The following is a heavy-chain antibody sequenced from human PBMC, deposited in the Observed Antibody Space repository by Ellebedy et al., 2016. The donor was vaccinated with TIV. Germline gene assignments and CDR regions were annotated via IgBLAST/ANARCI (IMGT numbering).Heavy chain of an antibody. D-gene: IGHD2-2*01. V-gene: IGHV1-69*04. Sequence: SVKVSXKASGGTFSSYAISWVRQAPGQGFEWMGRIIPILGIANYAQKFQGRVTITADESTSTAYMELSSLRSEDTAVYYCARDKCSSTSCYYDAFDIWGQGTMVTVSS. CDR3: ARDKCSSTSCYYDAFDI. CDR1: GGTFSSYA. J-gene: IGHJ3*02. CDR2: IIPILGIA.